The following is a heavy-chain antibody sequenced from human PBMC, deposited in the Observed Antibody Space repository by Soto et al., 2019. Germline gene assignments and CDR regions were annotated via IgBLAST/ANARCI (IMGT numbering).Heavy chain of an antibody. J-gene: IGHJ4*02. CDR1: GFTFSSYA. D-gene: IGHD3-9*01. CDR2: ISYDGSNK. V-gene: IGHV3-30-3*01. CDR3: ARVGPQIHYDILTGYYDY. Sequence: GGSLRLSCAASGFTFSSYAMHWVRQAPGKGLEWVAVISYDGSNKYYADSVKGRFTISRDNSKNTLYLQMNSLRAEDTAVYYCARVGPQIHYDILTGYYDYWGQGTLVTVSS.